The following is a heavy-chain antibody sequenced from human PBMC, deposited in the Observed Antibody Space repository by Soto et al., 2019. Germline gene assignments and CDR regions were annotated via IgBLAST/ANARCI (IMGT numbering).Heavy chain of an antibody. V-gene: IGHV1-18*04. J-gene: IGHJ4*02. D-gene: IGHD3-10*01. CDR1: VYTFTRYG. Sequence: ASVTVSCKASVYTFTRYGISWVRQAPAQGLEWMGWISAYNGNTNYAQKLQGRVTMTTDTSTSTAYMELRSLRSDDTAVYYCERITMVRAVISAVDYWGQGTLVTVSS. CDR2: ISAYNGNT. CDR3: ERITMVRAVISAVDY.